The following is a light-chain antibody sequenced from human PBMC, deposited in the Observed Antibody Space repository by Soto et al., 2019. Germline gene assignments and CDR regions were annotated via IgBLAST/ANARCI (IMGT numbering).Light chain of an antibody. CDR2: SNN. CDR3: SSYTSSSTLV. J-gene: IGLJ2*01. Sequence: QSVLTQPPSASGTPGQRVTISCSGSSSNIGSNTVNWYQQLPGTAPKLLIYSNNQRPSGVPDRFSGSKSGTSASLAISGLQSEDEADYYCSSYTSSSTLVFGGGTKLNVL. V-gene: IGLV1-44*01. CDR1: SSNIGSNT.